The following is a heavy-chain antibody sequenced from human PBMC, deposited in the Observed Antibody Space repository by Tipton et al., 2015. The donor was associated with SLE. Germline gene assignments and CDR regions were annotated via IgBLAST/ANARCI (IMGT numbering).Heavy chain of an antibody. J-gene: IGHJ4*02. CDR3: ATHLGYCSGGSCPDY. Sequence: SLRLSCAASGFTFSSYEMNWVRQAPGKGLEWVSYISSSGSTIYYADSVKGRFTISRDNAKNSLYLQMNSLRAEDTALYYCATHLGYCSGGSCPDYWGQGTLVTVSS. D-gene: IGHD2-15*01. CDR1: GFTFSSYE. CDR2: ISSSGSTI. V-gene: IGHV3-48*03.